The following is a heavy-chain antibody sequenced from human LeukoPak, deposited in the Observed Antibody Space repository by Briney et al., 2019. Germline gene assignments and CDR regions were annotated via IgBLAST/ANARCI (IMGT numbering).Heavy chain of an antibody. V-gene: IGHV4-4*02. D-gene: IGHD6-19*01. CDR2: IFHSGST. CDR3: ARFSGWYTGDY. J-gene: IGHJ4*02. CDR1: SGSIFNNNW. Sequence: SETLSLTCTVSSGSIFNNNWWSWVRQPPGKGLEWIGQIFHSGSTSYSPSLKSRVTISMDKSKNQISLRLTSVTAADTAVYYCARFSGWYTGDYWGQGTLVTVSS.